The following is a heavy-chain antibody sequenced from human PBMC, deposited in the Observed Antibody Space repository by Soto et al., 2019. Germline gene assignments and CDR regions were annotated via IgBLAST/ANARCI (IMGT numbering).Heavy chain of an antibody. Sequence: SETLSLTCTVSGDSFSIYYWTWIRHPPGKRLEWVAYIFHTGNTNYNPSLKSQVTISVDTSKNQFSLKLRSVTPADTAVYYCAALDGALDYWGPGTLVTVSS. CDR2: IFHTGNT. CDR3: AALDGALDY. CDR1: GDSFSIYY. V-gene: IGHV4-59*01. J-gene: IGHJ4*02. D-gene: IGHD3-10*01.